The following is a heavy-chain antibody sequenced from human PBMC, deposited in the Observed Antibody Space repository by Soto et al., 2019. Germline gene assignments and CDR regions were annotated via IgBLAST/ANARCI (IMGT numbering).Heavy chain of an antibody. CDR2: ISTDGSKT. CDR1: GFTLSSYW. Sequence: EVQLVESGGGLVQPGGSLRLSCVASGFTLSSYWMYWVRQVPGKGLLWVSRISTDGSKTEYADSVKGRFTISRDNAKSAMYLQMDSLRVEDMGVYYCARGPGHGGSYFEHWGQGTLGTVSS. V-gene: IGHV3-74*03. J-gene: IGHJ1*01. CDR3: ARGPGHGGSYFEH. D-gene: IGHD5-12*01.